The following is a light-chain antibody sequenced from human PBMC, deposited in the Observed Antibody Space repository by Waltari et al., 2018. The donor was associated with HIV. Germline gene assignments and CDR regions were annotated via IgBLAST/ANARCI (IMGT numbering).Light chain of an antibody. CDR3: HQFYVTPET. J-gene: IGKJ3*01. V-gene: IGKV4-1*01. CDR2: WAS. Sequence: DLVLTQSPDSLAVSLGERATIRCESSQRLLDPANQQNYVAWFQQTPGRPPMLLSSWASTRESGVPVRFRCSGSETDFTLTSSSLQAEDVALYFCHQFYVTPETFGPGTRV. CDR1: QRLLDPANQQNY.